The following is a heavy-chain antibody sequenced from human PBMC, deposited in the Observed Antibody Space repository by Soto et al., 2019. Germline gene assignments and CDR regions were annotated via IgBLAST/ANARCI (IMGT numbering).Heavy chain of an antibody. D-gene: IGHD7-27*01. V-gene: IGHV3-30-3*01. CDR1: GFTFSSYA. J-gene: IGHJ4*02. Sequence: PGGPLRLSCAASGFTFSSYAMHWVRQAPGKGLEWVAVISYDGSNKYYADSVKGRFTISRDNSKNTLYLQMNSLRAEDTAVYYCARDPETGELDYWGQGTLVTVSS. CDR3: ARDPETGELDY. CDR2: ISYDGSNK.